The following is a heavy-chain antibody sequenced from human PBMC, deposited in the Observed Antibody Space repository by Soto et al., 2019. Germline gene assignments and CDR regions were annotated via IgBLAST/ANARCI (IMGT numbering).Heavy chain of an antibody. CDR2: ISWNSGSI. V-gene: IGHV3-9*01. CDR3: AKGDSAGYYSISEF. CDR1: GFTFDDYG. Sequence: EVHLVESGGGLVQPGRSLRLSCAASGFTFDDYGMHWVRQAPGKGLEWVAGISWNSGSIAYADSVKGRFTISRDNAKNSMYLQMNSLTAEDTALYYCAKGDSAGYYSISEFWGQGTLVTVSS. D-gene: IGHD3-22*01. J-gene: IGHJ4*02.